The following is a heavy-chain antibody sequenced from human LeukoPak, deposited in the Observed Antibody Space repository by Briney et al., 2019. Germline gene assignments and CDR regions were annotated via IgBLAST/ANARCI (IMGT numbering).Heavy chain of an antibody. D-gene: IGHD2-2*01. CDR2: INPNSDGT. CDR1: GYTFTDYY. CDR3: ARGSCITTTCYSKGIDY. V-gene: IGHV1-2*02. Sequence: GASVKVSCKASGYTFTDYYMHWVRQAPGQGLEWMGWINPNSDGTNYAQNFQGRVTMTRDTSISTAYMELSSLRSDDTAVYYCARGSCITTTCYSKGIDYWGQGTLVTVSS. J-gene: IGHJ4*02.